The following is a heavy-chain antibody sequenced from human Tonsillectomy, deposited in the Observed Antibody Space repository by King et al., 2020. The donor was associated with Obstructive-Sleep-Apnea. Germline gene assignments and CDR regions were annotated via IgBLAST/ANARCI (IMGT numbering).Heavy chain of an antibody. D-gene: IGHD5-18*01. Sequence: VQLQESGPGLVKPSQTLSLTCTVSVGSISSGGYYWSWIRQHPGKGRAWIGYIYYSGSTYYNPSLKSRVTISVDTFKNQFSLKLSSVTAADTAVYYCARDGGYSYGLQGAFDIWGQGTMVTVSS. V-gene: IGHV4-31*03. CDR2: IYYSGST. CDR1: VGSISSGGYY. J-gene: IGHJ3*02. CDR3: ARDGGYSYGLQGAFDI.